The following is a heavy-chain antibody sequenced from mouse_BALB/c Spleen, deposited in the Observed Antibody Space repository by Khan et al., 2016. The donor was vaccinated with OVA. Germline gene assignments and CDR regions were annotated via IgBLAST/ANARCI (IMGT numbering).Heavy chain of an antibody. CDR1: GFSLSRYN. Sequence: QVQLKESGPGLVAPSQSLSITCTVSGFSLSRYNIHWVRQPPGKGLEWLGMIWGGGGTDYNSTLKIRLSFIKDNSKSQVFLKMNSLQTDDTAMYFCARAYYRYDGYYAMDYWGQGTSVTVSS. CDR2: IWGGGGT. V-gene: IGHV2-6-4*01. D-gene: IGHD2-14*01. CDR3: ARAYYRYDGYYAMDY. J-gene: IGHJ4*01.